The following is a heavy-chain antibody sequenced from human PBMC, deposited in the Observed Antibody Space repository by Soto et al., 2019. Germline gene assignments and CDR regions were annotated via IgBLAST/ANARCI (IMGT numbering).Heavy chain of an antibody. V-gene: IGHV4-61*01. CDR3: ARAWKEPWGGMDV. J-gene: IGHJ6*02. D-gene: IGHD1-1*01. Sequence: QVQLQESGTGLVKPSETLSLTCTVSGDSVSSNSYYWTWIRQPPGKGLEWIGYIYYGGSTNYSSSLKSRVTISVDTSKNPFSLKLTSLTAADTAVYYCARAWKEPWGGMDVWGPGTTVTVSS. CDR2: IYYGGST. CDR1: GDSVSSNSYY.